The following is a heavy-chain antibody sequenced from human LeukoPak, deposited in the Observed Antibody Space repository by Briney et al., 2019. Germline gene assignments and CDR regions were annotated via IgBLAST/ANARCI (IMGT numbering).Heavy chain of an antibody. Sequence: PGGSLRLSCAASGFTFSSYAMSWVRQAPGKGLEWVSAISGSGGSTYYADSVKGRVTISRDNSKNTLYLQVNSLRVEDTAVYYCAKDHWVEQWLVGANWFDPWGQGTLVTVSS. CDR3: AKDHWVEQWLVGANWFDP. D-gene: IGHD6-19*01. CDR1: GFTFSSYA. V-gene: IGHV3-23*01. CDR2: ISGSGGST. J-gene: IGHJ5*02.